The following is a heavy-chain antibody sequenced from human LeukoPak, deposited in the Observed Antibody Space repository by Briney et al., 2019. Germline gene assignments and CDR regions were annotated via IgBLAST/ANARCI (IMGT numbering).Heavy chain of an antibody. CDR2: IYHSGNT. Sequence: SETLSLTCTVSGGSISSYYWTWIRQPPGKGLEWIGDIYHSGNTNYNPSLKSRVTISVDASKNQFSLKLSSVTAADTAVYYCARDETYYSQGHNWFDPWGQGTLVTVSS. V-gene: IGHV4-59*12. CDR1: GGSISSYY. D-gene: IGHD4-11*01. J-gene: IGHJ5*02. CDR3: ARDETYYSQGHNWFDP.